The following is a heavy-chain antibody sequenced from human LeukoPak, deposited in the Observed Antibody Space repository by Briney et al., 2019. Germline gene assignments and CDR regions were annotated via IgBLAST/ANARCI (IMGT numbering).Heavy chain of an antibody. CDR3: ARWGYSGYDREHYFDY. Sequence: GGSLRLSCAASGFTFSDYYMSWIRQAPGKGLEWVSYISSSSSYTNYADSVKGRFTISRDNAKNSLYLQMNSLRAEDTAVYYCARWGYSGYDREHYFDYWGQGTLVTVSS. D-gene: IGHD5-12*01. CDR1: GFTFSDYY. J-gene: IGHJ4*02. V-gene: IGHV3-11*06. CDR2: ISSSSSYT.